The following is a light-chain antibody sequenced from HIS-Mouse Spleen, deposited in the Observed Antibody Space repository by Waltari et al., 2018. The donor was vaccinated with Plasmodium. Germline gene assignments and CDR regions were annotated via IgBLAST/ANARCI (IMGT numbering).Light chain of an antibody. CDR1: QSVSSN. CDR3: QQYNNGPPWT. J-gene: IGKJ1*01. Sequence: EIVMTQSPATLSVSPGERATLSCRTSQSVSSNLAWYQQYPGQAPRLLIYGASTRATGIPGRFSGSGSGTEFTLTISSRQSEDFAVYYCQQYNNGPPWTFGQGTKVEIK. CDR2: GAS. V-gene: IGKV3-15*01.